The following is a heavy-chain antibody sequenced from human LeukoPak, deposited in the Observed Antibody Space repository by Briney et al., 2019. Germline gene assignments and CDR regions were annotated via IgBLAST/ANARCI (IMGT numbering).Heavy chain of an antibody. CDR2: INPNSGGT. J-gene: IGHJ4*02. CDR1: GYTFTGYY. Sequence: GASVKVSCKASGYTFTGYYMHWVRQAPGQWLEWMGWINPNSGGTNYAQKFQGRVTMTRDTSISTAYMELSRLRSDDTAVYYCASEKVGAYGPVFDYWGQGTLVTVSS. V-gene: IGHV1-2*02. D-gene: IGHD1-26*01. CDR3: ASEKVGAYGPVFDY.